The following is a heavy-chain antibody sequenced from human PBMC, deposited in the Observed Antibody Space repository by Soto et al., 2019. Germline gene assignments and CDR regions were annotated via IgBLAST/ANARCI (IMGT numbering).Heavy chain of an antibody. D-gene: IGHD5-12*01. CDR3: AKDVSGYDSSDY. CDR1: GFTFSSYG. Sequence: QVQLVESGGGVVQPGRSLRLSCAASGFTFSSYGMHWVRQAPGKGLEWVAVISYDGSNKYYADSVKGRFTISRDNSKNPLYLQMNSLRAEDTAVYYCAKDVSGYDSSDYWGQGTLVTVSS. J-gene: IGHJ4*02. CDR2: ISYDGSNK. V-gene: IGHV3-30*18.